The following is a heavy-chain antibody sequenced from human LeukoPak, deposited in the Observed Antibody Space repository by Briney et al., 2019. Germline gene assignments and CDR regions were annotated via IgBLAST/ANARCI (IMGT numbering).Heavy chain of an antibody. J-gene: IGHJ4*02. D-gene: IGHD3-22*01. CDR1: GGSISSYY. V-gene: IGHV4-59*08. Sequence: SETLSLTCTVSGGSISSYYWSWIRQPPGKGLEWIGYIYYSGSTNYNPSLKSRVTISVDTSKNQFSLKLSSVTAADTAVYYCARLTPLLRALPYYYDSSGYIDYWGQGTLVTVSS. CDR2: IYYSGST. CDR3: ARLTPLLRALPYYYDSSGYIDY.